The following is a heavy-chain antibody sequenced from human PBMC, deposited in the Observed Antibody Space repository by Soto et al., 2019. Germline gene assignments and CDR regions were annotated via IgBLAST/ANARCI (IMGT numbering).Heavy chain of an antibody. D-gene: IGHD4-17*01. CDR3: ASWWGRNGSTVTTFSDY. CDR2: IIPIFGTA. CDR1: GGTFSSYA. J-gene: IGHJ4*02. Sequence: SVKVSCKASGGTFSSYAISWVRQAPGQGLEWMGGIIPIFGTANYARKFQGRVTITADESTSTAYMELSSLRSEDTAVYYCASWWGRNGSTVTTFSDYWGQGTLVTVSS. V-gene: IGHV1-69*13.